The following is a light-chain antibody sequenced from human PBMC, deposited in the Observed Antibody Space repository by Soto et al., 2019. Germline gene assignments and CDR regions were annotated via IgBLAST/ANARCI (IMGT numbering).Light chain of an antibody. J-gene: IGLJ1*01. CDR1: TGAVTSGHY. CDR2: DTT. Sequence: QAVVTQEPSLTVSPGGTVTLTCGSSTGAVTSGHYPYWFQQKPGQAPRTLLYDTTNKHSWTPARFSGSLLGGKAALTLSGAEPEDEVEYNCLLSYSGPYVFGSGTNVTVL. CDR3: LLSYSGPYV. V-gene: IGLV7-46*01.